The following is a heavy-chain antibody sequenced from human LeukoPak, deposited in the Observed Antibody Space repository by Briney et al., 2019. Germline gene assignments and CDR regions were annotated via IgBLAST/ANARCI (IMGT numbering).Heavy chain of an antibody. Sequence: ASVKVSCKASGYTFTGYYMHWVRHAPGQGLEWMGRINPNSGGTNYAQKFQGRVTMTRDTSISTAYMELSRLRSDDTAVYYCARARAVAGTNNWFDPWGQGTLVTVSS. CDR3: ARARAVAGTNNWFDP. J-gene: IGHJ5*02. V-gene: IGHV1-2*06. D-gene: IGHD6-19*01. CDR2: INPNSGGT. CDR1: GYTFTGYY.